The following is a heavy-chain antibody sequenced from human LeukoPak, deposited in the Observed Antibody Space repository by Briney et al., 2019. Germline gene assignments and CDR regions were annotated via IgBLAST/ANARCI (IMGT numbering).Heavy chain of an antibody. D-gene: IGHD1-26*01. J-gene: IGHJ4*02. CDR1: GYTFTSYG. Sequence: EASVKVSCKASGYTFTSYGISWVRQAPGQGLEWMGWISAYNGNTNYAQKLQGRVTMTTDTSTSTAYMELRSLRSDDTAVYYCARDGVTGIVGARRVPHYWGQGTLVTVSS. CDR3: ARDGVTGIVGARRVPHY. V-gene: IGHV1-18*01. CDR2: ISAYNGNT.